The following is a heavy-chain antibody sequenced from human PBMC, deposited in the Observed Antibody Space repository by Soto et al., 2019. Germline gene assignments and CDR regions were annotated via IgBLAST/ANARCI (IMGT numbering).Heavy chain of an antibody. CDR2: ISSSGSTI. CDR3: ARDHVSSYYYYGMDV. Sequence: GASLRPSCADPGSTFSTYELNWVCLAPGKGLEWVSYISSSGSTIYYSDSVKGRFNISRDNAKNSLYLQMNSLRAEDTAVYYCARDHVSSYYYYGMDVWGQATT. D-gene: IGHD3-10*02. J-gene: IGHJ6*02. V-gene: IGHV3-48*03. CDR1: GSTFSTYE.